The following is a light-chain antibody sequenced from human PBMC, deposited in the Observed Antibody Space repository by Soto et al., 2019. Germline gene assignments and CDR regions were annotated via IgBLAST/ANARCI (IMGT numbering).Light chain of an antibody. Sequence: QSVLTQPRSVSGSPGQSVTISCTGTSTDVGAYIYVSWYQHHPGKAPKLIIYDVTKRPSGVPDRFSGSKSGNTASLAISGLQAEDDADYYCRSYAGNYGVLFGGGTKVTVL. CDR1: STDVGAYIY. J-gene: IGLJ2*01. CDR3: RSYAGNYGVL. V-gene: IGLV2-11*01. CDR2: DVT.